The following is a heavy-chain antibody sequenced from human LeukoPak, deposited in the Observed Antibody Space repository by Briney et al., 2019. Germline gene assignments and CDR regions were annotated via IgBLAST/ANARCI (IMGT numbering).Heavy chain of an antibody. J-gene: IGHJ4*02. CDR2: TYYTGGT. V-gene: IGHV4-59*08. Sequence: PSETLSLTCSVSGGSLSSYYWSWIRQPPGKGLEWIGYTYYTGGTNYNPSLKSRVTISADTSKNQFSLKLSSVTAADTAVYYCASWRGYSIDYWGQGTLVTVSS. CDR3: ASWRGYSIDY. CDR1: GGSLSSYY. D-gene: IGHD2-15*01.